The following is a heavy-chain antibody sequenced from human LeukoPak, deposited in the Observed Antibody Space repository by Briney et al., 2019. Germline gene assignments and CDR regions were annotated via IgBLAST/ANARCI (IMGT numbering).Heavy chain of an antibody. CDR2: IVVGSGNT. D-gene: IGHD3-22*01. J-gene: IGHJ4*02. CDR1: GFTFTSSA. CDR3: ARGGPYYYDSSGYYYYRY. Sequence: ASVKVSCKASGFTFTSSAMQWVRQARGQRLEWIGWIVVGSGNTNYAQKFQERVTITRDMSTSTAYMELSSLRSEDTAVYYCARGGPYYYDSSGYYYYRYWGQGTLVTVSS. V-gene: IGHV1-58*02.